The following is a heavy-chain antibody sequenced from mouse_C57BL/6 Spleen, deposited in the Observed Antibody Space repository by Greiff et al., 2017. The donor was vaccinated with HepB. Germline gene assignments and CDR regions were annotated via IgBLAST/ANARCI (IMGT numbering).Heavy chain of an antibody. CDR2: INYDGSST. Sequence: EVQLVESEGGLVQPGSSMKLSCTASGFTFSDYYMAWVRQVPEKGLEWVANINYDGSSTYYLDSLKSRFIISRDNAKNILYLQMSSLKSEDTATYYCAREQLRLRAMDYWGQGTSVTVSS. V-gene: IGHV5-16*01. D-gene: IGHD3-2*02. J-gene: IGHJ4*01. CDR1: GFTFSDYY. CDR3: AREQLRLRAMDY.